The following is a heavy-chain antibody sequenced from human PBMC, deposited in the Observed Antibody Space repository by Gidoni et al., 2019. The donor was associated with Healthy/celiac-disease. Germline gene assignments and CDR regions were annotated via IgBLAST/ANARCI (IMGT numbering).Heavy chain of an antibody. Sequence: EVQLVESGGGLVKPGGSLRLSCAASGFTFSSYSMNWVRQAPGKGLEWVSSISSSSSYIYYADSVKGRFTISRDNAKNSLYLQMNSLRAEDTAVYYCARGLLLWFGDLYENYYGMDVWGQGTTVTVSS. J-gene: IGHJ6*02. D-gene: IGHD3-10*01. CDR1: GFTFSSYS. CDR3: ARGLLLWFGDLYENYYGMDV. V-gene: IGHV3-21*01. CDR2: ISSSSSYI.